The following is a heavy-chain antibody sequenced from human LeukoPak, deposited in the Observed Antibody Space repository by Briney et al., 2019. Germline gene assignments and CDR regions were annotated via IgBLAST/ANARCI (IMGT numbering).Heavy chain of an antibody. J-gene: IGHJ4*02. Sequence: GGSLRLSCAASGFTFSDHYMDWVRQAPGKGLEWVGRTGNKANSYTTEYAASVKGRFTISRDDSKNSLYLQMNSLKTEDTAVYYRARIAYCSGGSCYREFDYWGQGTLVTVSS. CDR1: GFTFSDHY. CDR2: TGNKANSYTT. D-gene: IGHD2-15*01. CDR3: ARIAYCSGGSCYREFDY. V-gene: IGHV3-72*01.